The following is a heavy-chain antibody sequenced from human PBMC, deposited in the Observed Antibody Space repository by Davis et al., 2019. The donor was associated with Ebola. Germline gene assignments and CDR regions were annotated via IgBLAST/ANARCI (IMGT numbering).Heavy chain of an antibody. Sequence: SVKVSCKASGGTFSSYAISWVRQAPGQGLEWMGGIIPIFGTANYAQKFQGRVTITADESTSTAYMELSSLRSEDTAVYYCAKPRHDYGDLPLDYWGQGTLVTVSS. CDR2: IIPIFGTA. CDR3: AKPRHDYGDLPLDY. D-gene: IGHD4-17*01. V-gene: IGHV1-69*13. CDR1: GGTFSSYA. J-gene: IGHJ4*02.